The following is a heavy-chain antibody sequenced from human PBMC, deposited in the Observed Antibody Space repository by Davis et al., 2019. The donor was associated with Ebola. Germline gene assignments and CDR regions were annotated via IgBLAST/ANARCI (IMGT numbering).Heavy chain of an antibody. D-gene: IGHD2-15*01. CDR1: GFTFSTYG. CDR2: ISYDGSMK. CDR3: AKDAATVVVLAALDY. Sequence: GESLKISCAASGFTFSTYGMHWVRPAPGKGLEWVAVISYDGSMKYFTDSVKGRFTISRDNSKNTVYLQMNSLRAEDTAVYYCAKDAATVVVLAALDYWGQGTLVTVSS. J-gene: IGHJ4*02. V-gene: IGHV3-30*18.